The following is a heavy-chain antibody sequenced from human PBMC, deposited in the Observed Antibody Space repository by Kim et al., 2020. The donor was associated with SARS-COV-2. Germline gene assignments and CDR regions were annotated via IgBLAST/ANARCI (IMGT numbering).Heavy chain of an antibody. V-gene: IGHV3-30*18. CDR1: GLSVSFYG. J-gene: IGHJ4*02. CDR2: IVYHEDGK. CDR3: VKRDSVAVDW. Sequence: GGSLRLSCAASGLSVSFYGMYWVRQAPGKGLEWVAVIVYHEDGKYYGDSVRGRFTISRDNSRNTVYLQMNSLRHEDTAVYYCVKRDSVAVDWWGQGTLVTVSS. D-gene: IGHD6-13*01.